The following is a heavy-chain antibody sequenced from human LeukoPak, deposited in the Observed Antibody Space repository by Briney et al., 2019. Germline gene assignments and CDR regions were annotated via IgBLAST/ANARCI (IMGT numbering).Heavy chain of an antibody. V-gene: IGHV1-69*11. CDR2: IIPILGTA. J-gene: IGHJ4*02. D-gene: IGHD3-22*01. CDR3: ARQDTSGYYLDY. Sequence: SVKVSCKASGYTFTSYAISWVRQAPGQGLEWMGRIIPILGTANYAQKFQGRVTITADESTGTAYMELSSLRSEDTAVYYCARQDTSGYYLDYWGQGTLVTVSS. CDR1: GYTFTSYA.